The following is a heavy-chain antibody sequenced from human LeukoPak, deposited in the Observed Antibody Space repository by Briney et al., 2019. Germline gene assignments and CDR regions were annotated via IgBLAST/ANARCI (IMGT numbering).Heavy chain of an antibody. Sequence: GGSLRLSCAASGFTFSGSAMHWVRQASGKGLEWVGRIRSKANSYATAYAASVKGRFTISRDDSKNTAYLQMNSLKTEDTAVYSCTSRNGWEDVWGKGTTVTVSS. CDR2: IRSKANSYAT. J-gene: IGHJ6*04. CDR3: TSRNGWEDV. V-gene: IGHV3-73*01. D-gene: IGHD6-19*01. CDR1: GFTFSGSA.